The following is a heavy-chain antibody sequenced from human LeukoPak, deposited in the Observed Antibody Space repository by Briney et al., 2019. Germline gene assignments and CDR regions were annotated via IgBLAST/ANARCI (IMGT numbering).Heavy chain of an antibody. CDR1: GFTFDDYA. D-gene: IGHD2-15*01. Sequence: GGSLRLSCAASGFTFDDYAMHWVRQAPGKGLEWVSLISGDGGSTYYADSVKGRFTISRDNSKNSLYLQMNSLRTEDTALYYCAKDIRPLDSSGGSCYDPYYYGMDAWGQGTTVTVSS. J-gene: IGHJ6*02. CDR2: ISGDGGST. V-gene: IGHV3-43*02. CDR3: AKDIRPLDSSGGSCYDPYYYGMDA.